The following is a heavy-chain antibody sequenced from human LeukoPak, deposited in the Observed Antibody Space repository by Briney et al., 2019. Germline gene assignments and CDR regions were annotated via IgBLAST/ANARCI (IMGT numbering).Heavy chain of an antibody. CDR2: IYSTGST. V-gene: IGHV4-31*11. CDR1: GDSVRSGGHY. D-gene: IGHD2-2*01. CDR3: ARVIVTGAMMNRWFDP. Sequence: SETLSLTCAVSGDSVRSGGHYWSWIRQSPGKGLEWIGYIYSTGSTYYNPSLKSQVYISVDTSQNQFSLKLSSVTAADTALYYCARVIVTGAMMNRWFDPWGQGTLVTVSS. J-gene: IGHJ5*02.